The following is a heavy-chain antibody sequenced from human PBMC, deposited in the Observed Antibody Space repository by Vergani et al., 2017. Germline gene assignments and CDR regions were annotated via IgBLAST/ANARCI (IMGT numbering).Heavy chain of an antibody. Sequence: QVQLQESGPGLVKPSGTLSLTCAVSGGSISSSNWWSWVRQPPGKGLEWIGEIYHSGSTNYNPALKSRVTISVDKSKNQFSLKRSSVTAADTAVYYCARVRRCGSGGSCYSYYYYGMDVWGQGTTVTVSS. J-gene: IGHJ6*02. V-gene: IGHV4-4*02. CDR3: ARVRRCGSGGSCYSYYYYGMDV. CDR1: GGSISSSNW. CDR2: IYHSGST. D-gene: IGHD2-15*01.